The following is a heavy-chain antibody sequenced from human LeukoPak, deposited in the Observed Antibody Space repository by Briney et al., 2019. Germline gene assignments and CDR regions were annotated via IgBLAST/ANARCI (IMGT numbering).Heavy chain of an antibody. CDR3: AGPATYGSGSYPFDY. CDR2: TSSSDAGT. J-gene: IGHJ4*02. V-gene: IGHV3-23*01. D-gene: IGHD3-10*01. Sequence: PGGSLRLSCAASGFTFSSYAMSWVRQAPGKGLEWVAATSSSDAGTYHADSVRGRFTISRDNSKNTLYLQMNSLRAEDTAVYYCAGPATYGSGSYPFDYWGQGTLVTVSS. CDR1: GFTFSSYA.